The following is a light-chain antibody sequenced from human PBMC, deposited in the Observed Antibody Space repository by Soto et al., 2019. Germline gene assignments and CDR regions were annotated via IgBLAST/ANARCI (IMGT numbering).Light chain of an antibody. CDR1: QSISRW. Sequence: STLRRPVQESVTLSWRASQSISRWLAWSQQKPGKAPNLLIYGASSLESGVPSRFSGSGSGTEITLTFSLVQPDDLATYYSQQYDSQPGTIGQGTRLEIK. CDR3: QQYDSQPGT. V-gene: IGKV1-5*01. CDR2: GAS. J-gene: IGKJ5*01.